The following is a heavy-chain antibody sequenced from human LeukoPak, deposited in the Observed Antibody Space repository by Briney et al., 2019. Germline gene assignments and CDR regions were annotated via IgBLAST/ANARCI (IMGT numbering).Heavy chain of an antibody. Sequence: SETLSLACTVSGGSISSYFWSWIRQPPGKGLEWIGYMQYSGSANYNPSLKSRVTISVDTSKNQFSLKLSSVTAADTAVYYCAGSTAGFWSAYYFDYWGQGTLVTVSS. CDR2: MQYSGSA. V-gene: IGHV4-59*01. D-gene: IGHD3-3*01. CDR1: GGSISSYF. J-gene: IGHJ4*02. CDR3: AGSTAGFWSAYYFDY.